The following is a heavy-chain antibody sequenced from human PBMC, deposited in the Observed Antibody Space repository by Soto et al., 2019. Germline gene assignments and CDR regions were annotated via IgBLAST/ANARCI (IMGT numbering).Heavy chain of an antibody. CDR3: GRASIPKAHLDS. CDR2: MHTSGTT. Sequence: QMQLQGSAPELVNPSETLSLTCAVSGGPARGYYWCRTPRSAGIRLEWMGRMHTSGTTNYTPSLKSRVTISVDMSKNQISLKLTSVTAADTALYYCGRASIPKAHLDSWGQGTLVTVSS. V-gene: IGHV4-4*07. D-gene: IGHD3-3*02. J-gene: IGHJ4*02. CDR1: GGPARGYY.